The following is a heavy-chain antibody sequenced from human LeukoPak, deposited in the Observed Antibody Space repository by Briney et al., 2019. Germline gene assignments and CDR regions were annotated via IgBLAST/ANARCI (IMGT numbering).Heavy chain of an antibody. CDR1: GFTFRSYW. D-gene: IGHD5-12*01. CDR3: ARRDSGYDNRAFDI. CDR2: IKQDGSET. J-gene: IGHJ3*02. V-gene: IGHV3-7*01. Sequence: GGSLRLSCAASGFTFRSYWMTWVRQYPGKGLEWVANIKQDGSETYYADSVKGRFTISRDNAKRSLYLQMNSLRAEDTAVYYCARRDSGYDNRAFDIWGQGTVVTVSS.